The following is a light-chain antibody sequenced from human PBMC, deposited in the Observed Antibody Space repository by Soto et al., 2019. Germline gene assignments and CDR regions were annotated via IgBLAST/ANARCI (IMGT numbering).Light chain of an antibody. V-gene: IGKV1-5*03. CDR1: QSISSW. CDR2: NAS. CDR3: QQYNSYSRMYT. J-gene: IGKJ2*01. Sequence: DIQMTQSPSTLSASVGDRVTITCRASQSISSWLAWYQQKPGKAPKLLIYNASSLESGVPSRFSGSGSGTEFTLTISSLQPDDFATYYCQQYNSYSRMYTFCQGTKLEIK.